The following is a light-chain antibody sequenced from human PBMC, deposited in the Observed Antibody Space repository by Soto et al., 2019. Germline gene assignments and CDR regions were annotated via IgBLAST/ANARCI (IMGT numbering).Light chain of an antibody. J-gene: IGKJ1*01. V-gene: IGKV1-5*03. CDR2: QAS. CDR1: QSISRQ. CDR3: LQYQSYWT. Sequence: DIQMTQSPSTLSASVGDRVSIPCRARQSISRQLAWYQQKPGKAPNLLIYQASNLETGGPSRFTGSGSGTEFTLTISSLQPDDLATYYCLQYQSYWTFGQGTKVEVK.